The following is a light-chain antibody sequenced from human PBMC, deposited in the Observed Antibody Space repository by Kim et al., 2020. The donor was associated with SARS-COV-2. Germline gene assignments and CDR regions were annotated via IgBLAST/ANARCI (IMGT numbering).Light chain of an antibody. Sequence: SPSKGDRGTIPGRASQTIGSWLAWYKQKPGKAPELLIFQASNLETGVPSRFSGGGSGTEFTLTISSLQPDDFATYYCQNYDSDSTFGQGTKVDIK. V-gene: IGKV1-5*03. CDR1: QTIGSW. CDR3: QNYDSDST. CDR2: QAS. J-gene: IGKJ1*01.